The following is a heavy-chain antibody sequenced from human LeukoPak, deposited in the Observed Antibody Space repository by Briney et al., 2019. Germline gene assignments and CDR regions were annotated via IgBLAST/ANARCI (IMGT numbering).Heavy chain of an antibody. CDR1: GGSFSGYY. CDR3: ARGSSSGWYPTYYYYMDV. D-gene: IGHD6-19*01. V-gene: IGHV4-34*01. Sequence: SETLSLTCAVYGGSFSGYYWSWIRQPPGKGLEWIGEINHSGSTNYNPSLKSRVTISVDTSKNQFSLKLSSVTAADTAVYYCARGSSSGWYPTYYYYMDVWGKGTTVTVSS. J-gene: IGHJ6*03. CDR2: INHSGST.